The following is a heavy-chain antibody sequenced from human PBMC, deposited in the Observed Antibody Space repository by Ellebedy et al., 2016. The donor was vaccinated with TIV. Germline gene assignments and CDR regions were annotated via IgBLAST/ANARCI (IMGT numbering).Heavy chain of an antibody. CDR1: GFTFSSYW. Sequence: PGGSLRLSCAASGFTFSSYWMSWVRQAPGKGLEWVAVIWYDGSNKYYADSVKGRFTISRDNSKNTLYLQMNSLRAEDTAVYYCARGGYYDSSGYYLWARFDYWGQGTLVTVSS. CDR3: ARGGYYDSSGYYLWARFDY. CDR2: IWYDGSNK. V-gene: IGHV3-33*08. D-gene: IGHD3-22*01. J-gene: IGHJ4*02.